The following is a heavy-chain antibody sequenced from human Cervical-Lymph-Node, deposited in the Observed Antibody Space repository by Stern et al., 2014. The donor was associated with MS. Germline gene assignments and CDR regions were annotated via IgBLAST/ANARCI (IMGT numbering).Heavy chain of an antibody. CDR1: GSTFSYFA. D-gene: IGHD5-18*01. CDR3: ARVTAIHWFDP. CDR2: INTNTGNP. Sequence: VQLLESGSELKKPGASVKVSCKASGSTFSYFALNWVRQAPGQGLEWMGWINTNTGNPTYAQGFTGRFVFSWDTSVSTAYLQINSLKAEDTAVYYCARVTAIHWFDPWGQGTQVTVSS. J-gene: IGHJ5*02. V-gene: IGHV7-4-1*02.